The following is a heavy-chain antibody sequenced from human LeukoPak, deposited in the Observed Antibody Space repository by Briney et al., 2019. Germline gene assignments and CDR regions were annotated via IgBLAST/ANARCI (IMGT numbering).Heavy chain of an antibody. Sequence: GGSLRLSCIASGFTFGDDGMSWFRQAPGKGLEWIGFIRSKAYGGTAEYAASVKGRFTVSRDNSKNTLYLQMNSLRAEDTAVYYCAKKSSTAAGITHFDYWGQGTLVTVSS. V-gene: IGHV3-49*03. CDR1: GFTFGDDG. CDR3: AKKSSTAAGITHFDY. CDR2: IRSKAYGGTA. J-gene: IGHJ4*02. D-gene: IGHD6-13*01.